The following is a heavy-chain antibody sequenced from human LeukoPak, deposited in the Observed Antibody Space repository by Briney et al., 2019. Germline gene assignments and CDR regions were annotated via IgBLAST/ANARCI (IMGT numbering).Heavy chain of an antibody. D-gene: IGHD2-15*01. J-gene: IGHJ4*02. CDR1: GYSISSGYY. Sequence: SETLSLTCTVSGYSISSGYYWGWIRQPPGKGLEWIGSIYHSGSTYYNPSLKSRVTISVDTSKNQFSLKLSSVTAADTAVYYCARHDCSGGSCYPSPFDYWGQGTLVTVSS. CDR3: ARHDCSGGSCYPSPFDY. V-gene: IGHV4-38-2*02. CDR2: IYHSGST.